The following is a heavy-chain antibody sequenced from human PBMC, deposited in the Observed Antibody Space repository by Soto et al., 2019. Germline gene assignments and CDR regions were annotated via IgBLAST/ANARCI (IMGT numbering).Heavy chain of an antibody. Sequence: TLSLTCTVSGDSISGYYSNWIRQPPGKGLEWIGYIFYSGSTNYNPSLKSRVTISVDTSSNQFSLKLRSVTAADTAVYYCARGIVPAAPFADWGQGALVTVSS. CDR1: GDSISGYY. D-gene: IGHD2-2*01. CDR2: IFYSGST. CDR3: ARGIVPAAPFAD. J-gene: IGHJ4*02. V-gene: IGHV4-59*01.